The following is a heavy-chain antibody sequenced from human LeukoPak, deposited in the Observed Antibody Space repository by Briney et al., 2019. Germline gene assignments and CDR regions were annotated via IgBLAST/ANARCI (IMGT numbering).Heavy chain of an antibody. J-gene: IGHJ6*02. D-gene: IGHD6-19*01. V-gene: IGHV4-59*01. CDR3: ARAGGWYGYYYYGMDV. Sequence: PSETLSLTCTVSGGSISSYYWSWIRQPPGKRLEWIGYIYYSGSTNYNPSLKSRVTISVDTSKNQFSLKLSSVTAADTAVYYCARAGGWYGYYYYGMDVWGQGTTVTVSS. CDR1: GGSISSYY. CDR2: IYYSGST.